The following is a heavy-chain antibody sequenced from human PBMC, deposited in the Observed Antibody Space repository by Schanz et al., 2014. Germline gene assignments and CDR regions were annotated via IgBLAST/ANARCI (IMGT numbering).Heavy chain of an antibody. CDR1: GFTFSDHW. V-gene: IGHV3-7*03. CDR2: IKGDSSVK. CDR3: ARDPNSVNELDY. J-gene: IGHJ4*02. Sequence: EVQLVESGGALVQPGGSLRLSCSASGFTFSDHWMSWVRQAPGKGLEWVANIKGDSSVKAYVDSVRGRFTLSRDNVKNLVYLQMNSLRVEDTAVYYCARDPNSVNELDYWGQGTLVTVSS. D-gene: IGHD5-12*01.